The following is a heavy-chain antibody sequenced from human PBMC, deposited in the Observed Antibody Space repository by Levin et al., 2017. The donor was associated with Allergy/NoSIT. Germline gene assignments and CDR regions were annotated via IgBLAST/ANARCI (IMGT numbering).Heavy chain of an antibody. CDR1: GYTFTGYY. CDR3: ARVGITMVRGVKNWFDP. Sequence: GESLKISCKASGYTFTGYYMHWVRQAPGQGLEWMGWINPNSGGTNYAQKFQGRVTMTRDTSISTAYMELSRLRSDDTAVYYCARVGITMVRGVKNWFDPWGQGTLVTVSS. CDR2: INPNSGGT. D-gene: IGHD3-10*01. V-gene: IGHV1-2*02. J-gene: IGHJ5*02.